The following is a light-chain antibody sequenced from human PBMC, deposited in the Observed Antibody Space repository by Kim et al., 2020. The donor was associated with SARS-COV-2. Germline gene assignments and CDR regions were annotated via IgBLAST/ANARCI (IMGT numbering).Light chain of an antibody. CDR1: SSDVGGYNY. J-gene: IGLJ1*01. Sequence: QSALTQPASVSGSPGQSITISCTGTSSDVGGYNYVSWYQQHPGKAPKLMIYDVSNRPSGVSNRFSGSKSGNTASLTISGLQAEDEADYYCSSYTSSSNPGVFGTGTKVTVL. CDR3: SSYTSSSNPGV. V-gene: IGLV2-14*03. CDR2: DVS.